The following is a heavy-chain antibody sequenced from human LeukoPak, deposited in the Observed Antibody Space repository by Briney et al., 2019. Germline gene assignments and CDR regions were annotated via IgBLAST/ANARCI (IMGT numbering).Heavy chain of an antibody. V-gene: IGHV3-9*01. CDR2: ISWNSGSI. D-gene: IGHD5-12*01. CDR3: AKDKGGYRTVLDY. CDR1: GFTFDDYA. J-gene: IGHJ4*02. Sequence: PGGSLRLSCAASGFTFDDYAMHWVRQAPGKGLEWVSGISWNSGSIGYADSVKGRFTTSRDNAKNSLYLQMNSLRAEGTALYYCAKDKGGYRTVLDYWGQGTLVTVSS.